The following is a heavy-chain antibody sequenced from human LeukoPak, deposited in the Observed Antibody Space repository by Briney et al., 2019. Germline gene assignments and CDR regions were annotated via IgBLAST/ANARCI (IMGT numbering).Heavy chain of an antibody. CDR1: GGSFSGYY. D-gene: IGHD6-19*01. J-gene: IGHJ6*03. CDR2: INHSGST. CDR3: AREPEAQAPGIAVAGDFYYYYMDV. Sequence: SETLSLTCAVYGGSFSGYYWSWIRQPPGKGLEWIGEINHSGSTNYNPSLKSRVTISVDTSKNQFSLKLSSVTAADTAVYYCAREPEAQAPGIAVAGDFYYYYMDVWGKGTTVTISS. V-gene: IGHV4-34*01.